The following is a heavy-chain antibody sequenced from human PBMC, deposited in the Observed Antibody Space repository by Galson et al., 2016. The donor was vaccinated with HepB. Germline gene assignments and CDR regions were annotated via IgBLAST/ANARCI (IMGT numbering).Heavy chain of an antibody. Sequence: SLRLSCAGSGFTFSSYNMKWARQAPGKGLEWVSYISYGSGTRVYADSVKWRFTISRDNAKNTLYLQMDSLRAEDTAIDYCARRLSPVSCDFGGQGTLVTFSS. CDR2: ISYGSGTR. D-gene: IGHD5/OR15-5a*01. CDR1: GFTFSSYN. J-gene: IGHJ4*02. V-gene: IGHV3-48*03. CDR3: ARRLSPVSCDF.